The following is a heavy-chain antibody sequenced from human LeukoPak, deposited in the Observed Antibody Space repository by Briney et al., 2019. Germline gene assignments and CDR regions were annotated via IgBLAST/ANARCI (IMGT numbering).Heavy chain of an antibody. CDR3: ASRLPYYFNF. CDR2: IRSSGDGT. D-gene: IGHD4-11*01. Sequence: GWSLRLSCAASGFTFSSYAMSWVRQAPGKGLEWVSSIRSSGDGTYYADSVKGRFTISRDNSKNTLYLQMNSLRVEDAAVYYCASRLPYYFNFWGQGTLVTVSS. CDR1: GFTFSSYA. J-gene: IGHJ4*02. V-gene: IGHV3-23*01.